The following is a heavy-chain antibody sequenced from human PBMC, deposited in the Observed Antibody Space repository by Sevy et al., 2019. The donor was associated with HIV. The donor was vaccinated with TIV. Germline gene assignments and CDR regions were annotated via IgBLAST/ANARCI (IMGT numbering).Heavy chain of an antibody. CDR2: INSNGGGT. D-gene: IGHD3-22*01. Sequence: ASVKVSCKASGYSFIGYYMHWVRQAPGQGLEWMGWINSNGGGTNYAQKFQGRGTMTRETSIQTAYMKLSRLRSDDTAVYDGARADYDSSGYYVGYFDYWGQGTLVTVSS. J-gene: IGHJ4*02. V-gene: IGHV1-2*02. CDR3: ARADYDSSGYYVGYFDY. CDR1: GYSFIGYY.